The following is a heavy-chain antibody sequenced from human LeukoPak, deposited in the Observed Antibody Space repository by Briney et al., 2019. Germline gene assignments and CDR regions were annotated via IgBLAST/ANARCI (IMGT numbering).Heavy chain of an antibody. D-gene: IGHD1-14*01. V-gene: IGHV3-30-3*01. J-gene: IGHJ4*02. Sequence: PGGSLRLSCAASGFTFSSYAMHWVRQAPGKGLEWVAVIAYDGSNIHYADSVKGRFTISRDNSKSTLYLQMNSLRTEDTAVYYCARNQAGEISGFDYRGQGTLVTVSS. CDR1: GFTFSSYA. CDR3: ARNQAGEISGFDY. CDR2: IAYDGSNI.